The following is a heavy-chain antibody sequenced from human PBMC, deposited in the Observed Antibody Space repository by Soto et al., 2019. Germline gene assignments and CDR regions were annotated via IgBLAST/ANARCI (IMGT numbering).Heavy chain of an antibody. Sequence: EVQLVESGGGLVQPGGSLRLSCAASGFTFSSYWMTWVRQAPGKGLEWVANIKQDGSEKYYVDSVKGRFTISRDNAKNSLYLQMNSLRAEDTAVYYCARGWYSSSWQEDWYFDLWGRGTLVTVSS. CDR1: GFTFSSYW. D-gene: IGHD6-13*01. V-gene: IGHV3-7*01. CDR2: IKQDGSEK. CDR3: ARGWYSSSWQEDWYFDL. J-gene: IGHJ2*01.